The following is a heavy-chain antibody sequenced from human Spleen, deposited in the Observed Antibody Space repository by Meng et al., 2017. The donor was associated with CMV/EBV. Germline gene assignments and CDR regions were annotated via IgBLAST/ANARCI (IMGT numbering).Heavy chain of an antibody. J-gene: IGHJ3*02. Sequence: SETLSLTCSVSGGSIGSYYWSWIRQPPGKGLEWIGYTYYSGSTNYSPSLRSRVTISVDRSKNHCSLKVSSVTAADTAVYYCARATTGTAGVFDIWGQGTMVTVSS. CDR2: TYYSGST. D-gene: IGHD1-1*01. CDR1: GGSIGSYY. V-gene: IGHV4-59*12. CDR3: ARATTGTAGVFDI.